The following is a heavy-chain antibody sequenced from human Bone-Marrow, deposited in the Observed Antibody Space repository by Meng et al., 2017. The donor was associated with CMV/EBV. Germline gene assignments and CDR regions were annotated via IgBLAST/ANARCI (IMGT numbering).Heavy chain of an antibody. V-gene: IGHV3-7*01. CDR3: ARVGSSSSFASYYYYGMDV. CDR2: IKQDGSEK. Sequence: GGSLRLSCAASGFTFSSYSMNWVRQAPGKGLEWVANIKQDGSEKYYVDSVKGRFTISRDNAKNSLYLQMNSLRAEDTAVYYCARVGSSSSFASYYYYGMDVWGQGTTVTVSS. CDR1: GFTFSSYS. J-gene: IGHJ6*02. D-gene: IGHD6-6*01.